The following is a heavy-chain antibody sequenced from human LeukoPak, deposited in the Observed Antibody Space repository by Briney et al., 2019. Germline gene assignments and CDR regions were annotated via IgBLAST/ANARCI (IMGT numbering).Heavy chain of an antibody. CDR1: GGSLSSYY. J-gene: IGHJ6*03. V-gene: IGHV4-59*01. CDR2: IYYSGST. D-gene: IGHD1-7*01. Sequence: SETLSLTCTVSGGSLSSYYWSWIRQPPGKGLEWSGYIYYSGSTNYTPSLKSRVTISVDTSKNQFSLKLSSVTAADTAVYYCARGVTGTTASLYYYYMDVWGKGTTVTVSS. CDR3: ARGVTGTTASLYYYYMDV.